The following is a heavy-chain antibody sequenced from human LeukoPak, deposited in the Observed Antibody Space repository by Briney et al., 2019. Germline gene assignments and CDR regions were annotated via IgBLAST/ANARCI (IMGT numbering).Heavy chain of an antibody. V-gene: IGHV1-2*02. CDR2: INPNSGGT. J-gene: IGHJ6*02. Sequence: GASVKVSCKASGYTFTGYYMHWVRQAPGQGLEWMGWINPNSGGTNYAQKFQGRVTMTRNTSISTAYMELSSLRSEDTAVYYCARGQTTVTTWLYYYYYGMDVWGQGTTVTVSS. CDR1: GYTFTGYY. D-gene: IGHD4-17*01. CDR3: ARGQTTVTTWLYYYYYGMDV.